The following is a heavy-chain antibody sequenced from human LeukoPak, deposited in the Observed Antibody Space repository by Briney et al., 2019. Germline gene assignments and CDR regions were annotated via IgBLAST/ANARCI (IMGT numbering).Heavy chain of an antibody. Sequence: NPSETLSLTCAVYGGSFSGYYWSWLRQPPGKGLEWIGEINHSGSTNYNPSLKSRVTIAVDTSKNQFSLKLSSVTAADTAVYYCARGYTLLFGWFDPWGQGTLVTVSS. D-gene: IGHD2-21*02. J-gene: IGHJ5*02. CDR2: INHSGST. V-gene: IGHV4-34*01. CDR1: GGSFSGYY. CDR3: ARGYTLLFGWFDP.